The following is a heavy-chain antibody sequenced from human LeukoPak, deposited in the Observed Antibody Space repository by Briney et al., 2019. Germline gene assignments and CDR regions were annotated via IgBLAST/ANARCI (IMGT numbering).Heavy chain of an antibody. CDR3: ARRDTYYDFWSGYYNPSDY. D-gene: IGHD3-3*01. V-gene: IGHV3-11*01. CDR1: GFTFSDYY. Sequence: GGSLRLSCAASGFTFSDYYMSWIRQAPGKGLEWVSYISSSGSTIYYADSVKGRFTISRDNAKNSLYLQMNSLRAEDTAVYYCARRDTYYDFWSGYYNPSDYWGQGTLVTVSS. J-gene: IGHJ4*02. CDR2: ISSSGSTI.